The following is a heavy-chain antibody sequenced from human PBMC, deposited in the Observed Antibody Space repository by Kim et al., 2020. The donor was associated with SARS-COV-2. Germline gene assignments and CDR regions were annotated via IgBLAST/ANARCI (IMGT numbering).Heavy chain of an antibody. CDR1: GGSISSGGYY. CDR2: IYYSGST. CDR3: ARGYGSGSYIPQTNWFDP. V-gene: IGHV4-31*03. D-gene: IGHD3-10*01. Sequence: SETLSLTCTVSGGSISSGGYYWSWIRQHPGKGLEWIGYIYYSGSTYYNPSLKSRVTISVDTSKNQFSLKLSSVTAADTAVYYCARGYGSGSYIPQTNWFDPWGQGTLVTVSS. J-gene: IGHJ5*02.